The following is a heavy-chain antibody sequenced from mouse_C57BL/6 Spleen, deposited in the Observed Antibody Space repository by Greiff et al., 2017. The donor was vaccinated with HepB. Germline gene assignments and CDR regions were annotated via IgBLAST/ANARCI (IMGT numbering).Heavy chain of an antibody. Sequence: QVQLQQPGAELVIPGASVKLSCKASGYTFTSYWMHWVKQRPGQGLEWIGEIDPSDSYTNYNQKFKGKSTLTVDKSSSTAYMQLSSLTSEDSAVYYCARWDGYYFDYWGQGTTLTVSS. CDR3: ARWDGYYFDY. V-gene: IGHV1-69*01. D-gene: IGHD2-3*01. J-gene: IGHJ2*01. CDR2: IDPSDSYT. CDR1: GYTFTSYW.